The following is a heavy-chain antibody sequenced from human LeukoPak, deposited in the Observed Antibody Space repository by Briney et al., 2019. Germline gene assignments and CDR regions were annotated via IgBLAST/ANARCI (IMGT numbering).Heavy chain of an antibody. J-gene: IGHJ5*02. D-gene: IGHD1-26*01. V-gene: IGHV2-5*01. CDR1: GFSLSTSGVG. Sequence: ESGPTLVKPTQTLTLTCTFSGFSLSTSGVGVGWIRQPPGMALEWLALIYWNDDERYSPSLKSRLTITKDTSKNQVVLTMTNMDPVDTATYYCARTLVGVTVSDWFDPWGQGTLVTVSS. CDR2: IYWNDDE. CDR3: ARTLVGVTVSDWFDP.